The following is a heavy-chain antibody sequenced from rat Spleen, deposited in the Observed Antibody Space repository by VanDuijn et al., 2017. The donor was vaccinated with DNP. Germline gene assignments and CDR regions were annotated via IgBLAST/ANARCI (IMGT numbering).Heavy chain of an antibody. V-gene: IGHV5-46*01. CDR1: GFTFSDFP. CDR3: TRHGRRVFDY. J-gene: IGHJ2*01. CDR2: ISTNGGGT. D-gene: IGHD1-11*01. Sequence: EVQLVESGGGLVQPGGSMKLSCAASGFTFSDFPMAWVRQTPTKGLEWFATISTNGGGTYYRDSVRGRFTISRDNAEDTLFLQMNSLRSEDTATYYCTRHGRRVFDYWGQGVMVTVSS.